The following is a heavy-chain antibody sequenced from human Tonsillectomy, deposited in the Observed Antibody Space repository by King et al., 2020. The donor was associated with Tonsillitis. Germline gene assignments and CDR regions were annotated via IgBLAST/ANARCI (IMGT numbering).Heavy chain of an antibody. Sequence: QLVQSGSEVKKPGESLKISCKASGYSFSDYWIAWVRQMPGKGLEWMGIIYPGDSHTKYSPSFQDQVTISADKSTNTAFLQWRSLKASDTAIYYCASLSATGATFHYYNGLGAWGQGTSVTVSS. D-gene: IGHD2/OR15-2a*01. J-gene: IGHJ6*02. CDR3: ASLSATGATFHYYNGLGA. CDR2: IYPGDSHT. V-gene: IGHV5-51*01. CDR1: GYSFSDYW.